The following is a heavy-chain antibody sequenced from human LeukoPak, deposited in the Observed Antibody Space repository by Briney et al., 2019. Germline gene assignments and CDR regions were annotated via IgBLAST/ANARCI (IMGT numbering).Heavy chain of an antibody. Sequence: ASVKVSCKVSGYTLTELSMHWVRQAPGKGLEWMGGFDPEDGETIYAQKFQGRVTMTEDTSTDTAYMELSSLRSEDTAVYYCATPTSYSGSYYPHFDYGGQGTLVTVSS. J-gene: IGHJ4*02. V-gene: IGHV1-24*01. D-gene: IGHD1-26*01. CDR1: GYTLTELS. CDR2: FDPEDGET. CDR3: ATPTSYSGSYYPHFDY.